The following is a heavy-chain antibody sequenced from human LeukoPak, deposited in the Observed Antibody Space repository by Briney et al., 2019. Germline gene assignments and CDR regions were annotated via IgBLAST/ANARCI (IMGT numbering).Heavy chain of an antibody. CDR1: GGTFSSYA. CDR2: IIPIFGTA. D-gene: IGHD6-13*01. V-gene: IGHV1-69*05. Sequence: SVKVSCKASGGTFSSYAISWVRQAPGQGLEWMGGIIPIFGTANYAQKLQGRVTMTTDTSTSTAYMELRSLRSDDTAVYYCARDSATGYSEDWFDPWGQGTLVTVSS. CDR3: ARDSATGYSEDWFDP. J-gene: IGHJ5*02.